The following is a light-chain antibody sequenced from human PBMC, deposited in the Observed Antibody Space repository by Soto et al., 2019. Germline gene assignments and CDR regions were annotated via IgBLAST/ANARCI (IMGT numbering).Light chain of an antibody. V-gene: IGKV1-9*01. CDR3: QQLHSYPLT. CDR2: AAS. Sequence: IQLTQSPSSLSASIGDRVTITCRAGQGISTFLAWYQQTPRKAPKLLIYAASTLQSGVPSRFSGSGSGTVFTLTISSLQPEDFATYYCQQLHSYPLTFGGGTKVDIK. CDR1: QGISTF. J-gene: IGKJ4*01.